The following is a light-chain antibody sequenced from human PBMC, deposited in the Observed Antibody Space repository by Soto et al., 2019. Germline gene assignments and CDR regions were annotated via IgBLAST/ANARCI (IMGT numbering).Light chain of an antibody. CDR3: QTWGTGIRV. CDR1: SGHSSYA. Sequence: QPVLTQSPSASASLGASVKLTCTLSSGHSSYAIAWHQQQPEKGPRYLMKLSCDGSHNKGDGIPDRFSGSSSGAERYLTISSLQSEDEADYYCQTWGTGIRVFGGGTKLTVL. J-gene: IGLJ3*02. V-gene: IGLV4-69*01. CDR2: LSCDGSH.